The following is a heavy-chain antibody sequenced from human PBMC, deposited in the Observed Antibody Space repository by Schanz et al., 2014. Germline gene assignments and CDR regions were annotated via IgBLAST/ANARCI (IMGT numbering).Heavy chain of an antibody. V-gene: IGHV1-69*02. Sequence: QVQLVQSGAEVKKPGSSVKVSCKASGYTFVSYSMHWVRQAPGQGLEWMGRIISILGIPNYAQKFQGRVTITADKSTFTAYMDVSSLRSEDTAVYYCAGTYCSSTSCYTGYYYMDVWGKGTTVTVSS. CDR2: IISILGIP. CDR3: AGTYCSSTSCYTGYYYMDV. D-gene: IGHD2-2*02. J-gene: IGHJ6*03. CDR1: GYTFVSYS.